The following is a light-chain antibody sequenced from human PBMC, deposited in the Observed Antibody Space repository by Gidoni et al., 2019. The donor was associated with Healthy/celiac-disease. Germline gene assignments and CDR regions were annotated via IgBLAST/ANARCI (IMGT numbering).Light chain of an antibody. V-gene: IGKV2-28*01. CDR1: QSLLHSNGYNY. Sequence: DLVITQSPLSLPVTPGEPASISCRSSQSLLHSNGYNYLDWYLQKPGQSPQLLIYLGSNRASGGPDRFSGSGSGTEFTLKISRVEAEDVGVYYCMQALQTPRTFXXXTKVEIK. J-gene: IGKJ1*01. CDR3: MQALQTPRT. CDR2: LGS.